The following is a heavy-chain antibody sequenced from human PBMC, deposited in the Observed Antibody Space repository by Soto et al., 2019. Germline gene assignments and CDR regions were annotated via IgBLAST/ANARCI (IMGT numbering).Heavy chain of an antibody. D-gene: IGHD3-10*01. CDR3: ARVDPGDYYGMDV. J-gene: IGHJ6*02. V-gene: IGHV4-30-4*01. CDR2: IYYSGST. CDR1: GGSISSGDYY. Sequence: SETLSLTCTVSGGSISSGDYYWSWIRQPPGKGLEWIGYIYYSGSTYYNPSLKSRVTISVDTSKNQFSLKLSSVTAADTAVYYCARVDPGDYYGMDVWGQGTTVTVSS.